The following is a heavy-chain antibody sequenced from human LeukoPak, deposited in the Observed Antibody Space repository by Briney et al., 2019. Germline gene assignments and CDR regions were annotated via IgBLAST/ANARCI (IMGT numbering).Heavy chain of an antibody. CDR2: ISAYNGNT. CDR3: ATHSSGYYYDY. CDR1: GYTFTSYG. J-gene: IGHJ4*02. Sequence: GASVKVSCKASGYTFTSYGISWVRQAPGQGLEWMGWISAYNGNTNYAQKLQGRVTMTTDTTTSTAYMELRSLRSDDTAVYYCATHSSGYYYDYWGQGTLVTVSS. D-gene: IGHD3-22*01. V-gene: IGHV1-18*01.